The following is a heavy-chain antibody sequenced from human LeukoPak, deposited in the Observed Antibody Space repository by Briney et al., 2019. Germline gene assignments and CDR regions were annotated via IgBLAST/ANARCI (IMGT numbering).Heavy chain of an antibody. CDR1: GFTFSRYW. J-gene: IGHJ4*02. V-gene: IGHV3-74*01. D-gene: IGHD3-22*01. CDR2: INSDGSST. CDR3: ARDYDYYDSSGYYDY. Sequence: PGGSLRLSCAASGFTFSRYWMHWVRQAPGKGLVWVSRINSDGSSTSYADSVKGRFTISRDNAKNTLYLQMNSPRAEDTAVYYCARDYDYYDSSGYYDYWGQGTLVTVSS.